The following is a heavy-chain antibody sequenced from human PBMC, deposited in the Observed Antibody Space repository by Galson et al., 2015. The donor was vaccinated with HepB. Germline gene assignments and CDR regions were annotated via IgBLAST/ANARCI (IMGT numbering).Heavy chain of an antibody. CDR2: IIPIFGTA. CDR1: GGTFSSYA. J-gene: IGHJ2*01. CDR3: ARPVSRSYYSSNYWYFDL. D-gene: IGHD1-26*01. V-gene: IGHV1-69*13. Sequence: SVKVSCKASGGTFSSYAISWVRQAPGQGLEWMGGIIPIFGTANYAQKFQGRVTITADESTSTAYMELSSLRSEDTAVYYCARPVSRSYYSSNYWYFDLWGRGTLVTVSS.